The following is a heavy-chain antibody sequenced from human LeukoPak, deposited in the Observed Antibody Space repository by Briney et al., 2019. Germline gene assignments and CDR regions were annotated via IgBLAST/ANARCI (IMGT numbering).Heavy chain of an antibody. D-gene: IGHD5-12*01. J-gene: IGHJ3*02. CDR3: ARDPGGYDGSIDAFDI. V-gene: IGHV1-46*01. CDR2: INPSGGST. CDR1: GYTFTSYY. Sequence: ASVKVSCKASGYTFTSYYMHWVRQAPGQGLEWMGIINPSGGSTSYAQKFQGRVTMTRDTSTSTVYMELSSLRSEDTAVYYCARDPGGYDGSIDAFDIWGQGTMVTVSS.